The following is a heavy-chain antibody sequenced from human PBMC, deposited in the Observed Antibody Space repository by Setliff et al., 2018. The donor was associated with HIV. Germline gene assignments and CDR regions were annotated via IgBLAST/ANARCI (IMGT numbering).Heavy chain of an antibody. J-gene: IGHJ6*03. CDR2: MNPNSGNT. Sequence: GASVKVSCKASGYTFTSYDISWVRQATGQGLEWMGWMNPNSGNTGYAQKFQGRVTITRDTSISTAYMELSSLRSEDTAVYYCARGRKYLTTVTTSYFYYMDVWGKGTKVTVSS. D-gene: IGHD4-4*01. CDR1: GYTFTSYD. CDR3: ARGRKYLTTVTTSYFYYMDV. V-gene: IGHV1-8*03.